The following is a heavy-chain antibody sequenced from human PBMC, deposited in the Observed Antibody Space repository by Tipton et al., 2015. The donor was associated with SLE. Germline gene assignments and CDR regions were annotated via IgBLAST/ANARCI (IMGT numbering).Heavy chain of an antibody. V-gene: IGHV4-61*01. J-gene: IGHJ4*02. CDR2: IYYSGST. CDR3: ARDGTLDGYSSSSAFDY. CDR1: GGSVSSGSYY. D-gene: IGHD6-6*01. Sequence: TLSLTCTVSGGSVSSGSYYWSWIRQPPGKGLEWIGYIYYSGSTYYNPSLKSRVTISVDTSKNQFSLKLSSVTAADTAVYYCARDGTLDGYSSSSAFDYWGQGTLVTVSS.